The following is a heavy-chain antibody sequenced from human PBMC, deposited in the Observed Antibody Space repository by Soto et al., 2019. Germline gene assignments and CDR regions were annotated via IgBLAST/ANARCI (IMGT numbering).Heavy chain of an antibody. D-gene: IGHD3-10*01. J-gene: IGHJ6*02. CDR1: GGSFSGYY. V-gene: IGHV4-34*01. Sequence: SETLSLTCAVYGGSFSGYYWSWIRQPPGKGLEWIGEINHSGSTKYNPSLKSRVTISVDTSKNQFSLKLSSVTAADTAVYYCARGRPVYYYGSGRTIYYYYGMDVWGQGTTVTVSS. CDR2: INHSGST. CDR3: ARGRPVYYYGSGRTIYYYYGMDV.